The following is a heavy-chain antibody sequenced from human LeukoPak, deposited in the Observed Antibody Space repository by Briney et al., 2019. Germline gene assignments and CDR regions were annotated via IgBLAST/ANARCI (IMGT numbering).Heavy chain of an antibody. CDR1: GFTFSAYG. D-gene: IGHD6-19*01. CDR3: AGVGDSSGWYYFDY. Sequence: QPGGSLRLSCAASGFTFSAYGMNWVRQAPGKGLEWVAVIWYDGSNKYYADSVKGRFTISRDNSKNTLYLQMNSLRAEDTAVYYCAGVGDSSGWYYFDYWGQGTLVTVSS. CDR2: IWYDGSNK. J-gene: IGHJ4*02. V-gene: IGHV3-33*08.